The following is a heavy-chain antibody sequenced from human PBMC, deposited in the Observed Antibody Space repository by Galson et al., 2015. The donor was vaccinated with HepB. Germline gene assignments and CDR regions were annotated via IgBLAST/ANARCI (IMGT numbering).Heavy chain of an antibody. CDR2: IKQDGSEK. Sequence: SLRLSCAASGFTFSSYWMSWVRQAPGKGLEWVANIKQDGSEKYYVDSVKGRFTISRDNAKNSLYLQMNSLRAEDTALYYCAKSLLAYYYYYMDVWGKGTTVTVSS. J-gene: IGHJ6*03. CDR1: GFTFSSYW. CDR3: AKSLLAYYYYYMDV. V-gene: IGHV3-7*03.